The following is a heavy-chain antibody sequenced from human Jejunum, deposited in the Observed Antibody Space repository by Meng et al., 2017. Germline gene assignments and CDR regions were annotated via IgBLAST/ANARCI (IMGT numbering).Heavy chain of an antibody. CDR2: LHHSGST. Sequence: LEESGPRLLKPQGTLSLTCAVVGGSISTSDWWRWVRQPPGKGLEWIGELHHSGSTNYNPSLKSRVTISVDKSKNQFSLKLSSVTAADTAVYYCAREWSGSYRHFDYWGQGTLVTVSS. J-gene: IGHJ4*02. CDR1: GGSISTSDW. D-gene: IGHD1-26*01. V-gene: IGHV4-4*03. CDR3: AREWSGSYRHFDY.